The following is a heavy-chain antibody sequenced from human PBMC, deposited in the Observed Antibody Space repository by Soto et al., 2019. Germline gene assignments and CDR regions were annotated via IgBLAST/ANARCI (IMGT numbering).Heavy chain of an antibody. CDR2: ISSSSSYI. Sequence: SLRLSCAASGFTFSSYSVNWVRQAPGKGLEWVSSISSSSSYIYYADSVKGRFTISRDNAKNSLYLQMNSLRAEDTAVYYCARDGMATMDYYYCGMDVWGQGTTVTVSS. CDR1: GFTFSSYS. V-gene: IGHV3-21*01. D-gene: IGHD5-12*01. J-gene: IGHJ6*02. CDR3: ARDGMATMDYYYCGMDV.